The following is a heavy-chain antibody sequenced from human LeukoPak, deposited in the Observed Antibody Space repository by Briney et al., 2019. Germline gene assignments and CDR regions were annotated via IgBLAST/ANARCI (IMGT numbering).Heavy chain of an antibody. CDR3: ARDLAYYYDSSYD. D-gene: IGHD3-22*01. CDR1: GFTFDIYS. Sequence: GGSLRLSCAASGFTFDIYSMNWVRQAPGKGLDWVSSIDSSSMYMYYADSVKGRFTISRDNAKNSLFLQMNSLRAEDTAVYYCARDLAYYYDSSYDWGQGTLVTVSS. CDR2: IDSSSMYM. V-gene: IGHV3-21*01. J-gene: IGHJ4*02.